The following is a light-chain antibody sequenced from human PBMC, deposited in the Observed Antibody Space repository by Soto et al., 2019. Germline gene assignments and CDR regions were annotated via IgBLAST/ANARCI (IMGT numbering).Light chain of an antibody. Sequence: QSVLTQPPSASGTPGQRVTISCSGSSSNIGSNTVNWYQQLPGTAPKLLIYNNNQRPSGVPDRFSGSESGTSASLAISGLQSEDEADYYGAAWDDSLNGLVFGTGTKLTVL. CDR1: SSNIGSNT. CDR2: NNN. V-gene: IGLV1-44*01. CDR3: AAWDDSLNGLV. J-gene: IGLJ1*01.